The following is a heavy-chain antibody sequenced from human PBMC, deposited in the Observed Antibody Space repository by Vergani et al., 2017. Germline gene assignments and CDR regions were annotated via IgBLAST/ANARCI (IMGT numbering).Heavy chain of an antibody. V-gene: IGHV4-61*02. CDR3: ARDSWTSELRGVYWFDT. CDR1: GGSITSGSFY. CDR2: VHSSGTT. J-gene: IGHJ5*02. Sequence: QVQLHESGPGLVKPSQTLSLTCTVSGGSITSGSFYWSWIRQPAGKGLEWIGRVHSSGTTNYNPSLKRRVTLSVDTSKNQLPLRMTPVTAADTAVYYCARDSWTSELRGVYWFDTWGQGTLVSVSS. D-gene: IGHD3-10*01.